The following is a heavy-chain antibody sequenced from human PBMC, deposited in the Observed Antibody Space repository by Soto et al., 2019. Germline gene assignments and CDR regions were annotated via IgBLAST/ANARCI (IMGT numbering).Heavy chain of an antibody. CDR3: ARQGGSGTYFDY. CDR1: GLTFSSYG. Sequence: GGSLRLSSAAAGLTFSSYGMHWVRQAPGKGLGWVAVIWYDGSNKYYADSVKGRFTISRDNSKNTLYLQMNSLRAEDTAVYYCARQGGSGTYFDYWGQGTLVTVSS. CDR2: IWYDGSNK. J-gene: IGHJ4*02. V-gene: IGHV3-33*01. D-gene: IGHD3-10*01.